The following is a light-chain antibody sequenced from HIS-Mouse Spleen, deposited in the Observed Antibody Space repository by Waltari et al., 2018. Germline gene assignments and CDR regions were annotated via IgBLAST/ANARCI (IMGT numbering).Light chain of an antibody. CDR3: SSYAGSNNLV. J-gene: IGLJ2*01. CDR1: SSDVGGYNY. CDR2: EVS. V-gene: IGLV2-8*01. Sequence: QSALTQPPSASGSPGQSVTISCTGTSSDVGGYNYVSWDQQHPGKAPKLMIYEVSKRPSGVPERFSGTKSGNTASLTVSGLQAEDEADYYCSSYAGSNNLVFGGGTKLTVL.